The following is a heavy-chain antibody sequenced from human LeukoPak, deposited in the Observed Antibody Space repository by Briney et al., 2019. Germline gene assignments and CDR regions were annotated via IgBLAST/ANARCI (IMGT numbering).Heavy chain of an antibody. D-gene: IGHD1-1*01. CDR3: ARDQDWNDRGGLDY. V-gene: IGHV3-21*01. CDR1: GLTFSSYR. Sequence: PGGSLRLSCAASGLTFSSYRMNWVRQAPGKGLEWVSSISSSSTYIYYTDSLKGRFTISRDNARNSLYLQMNSLRAEDTAVYYCARDQDWNDRGGLDYWGQGTLVTVSS. CDR2: ISSSSTYI. J-gene: IGHJ4*02.